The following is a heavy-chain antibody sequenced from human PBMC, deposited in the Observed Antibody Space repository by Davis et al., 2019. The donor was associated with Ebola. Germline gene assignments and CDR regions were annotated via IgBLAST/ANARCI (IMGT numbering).Heavy chain of an antibody. D-gene: IGHD2-15*01. CDR2: ISWNSGSI. CDR1: GFTLDAYA. V-gene: IGHV3-9*01. Sequence: PGGSLRPSCAAPGFTLDAYAMHWVRQAPGKGLEGFSGISWNSGSIGYADSVKGRFTISRDNAKNSLDLQMNSLRAEDSALYYCAKDIQGGIVVVVAATAFDYWGQGTLVTVSS. J-gene: IGHJ4*02. CDR3: AKDIQGGIVVVVAATAFDY.